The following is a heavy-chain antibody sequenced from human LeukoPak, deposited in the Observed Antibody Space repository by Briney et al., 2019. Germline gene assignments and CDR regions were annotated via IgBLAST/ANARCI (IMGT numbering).Heavy chain of an antibody. CDR3: ARDSVRSGIRSGSFDY. J-gene: IGHJ4*02. CDR2: IYSGGST. D-gene: IGHD3-10*01. V-gene: IGHV3-66*01. CDR1: GFTFSNYG. Sequence: GGSLRLSCEASGFTFSNYGMSWVRQAPGKGLEWVSDIYSGGSTYYADSVKGRFTISRDNSKNTIYLEMNSLRAEDTAVYYCARDSVRSGIRSGSFDYWGQGTLVTVSS.